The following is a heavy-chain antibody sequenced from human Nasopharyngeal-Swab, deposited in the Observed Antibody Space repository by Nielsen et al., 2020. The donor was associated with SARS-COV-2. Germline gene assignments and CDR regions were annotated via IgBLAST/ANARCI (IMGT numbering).Heavy chain of an antibody. J-gene: IGHJ4*02. V-gene: IGHV3-48*03. CDR2: ISESDGTS. CDR3: ARGIIAAAED. Sequence: SLKISCAASGFTFSNYEMNWVRQAPGKGLEWVSYISESDGTSYYPDSVKGRFTVSRDNSKTTLYLQMNSLRAEDTAVYYCARGIIAAAEDLGQGTLVTVSS. CDR1: GFTFSNYE. D-gene: IGHD6-13*01.